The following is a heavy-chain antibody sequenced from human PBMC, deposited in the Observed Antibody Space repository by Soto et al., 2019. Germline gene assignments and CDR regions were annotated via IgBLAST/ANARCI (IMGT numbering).Heavy chain of an antibody. J-gene: IGHJ4*02. D-gene: IGHD5-18*01. Sequence: EVQLLESGGGLVQPGGFLRLSCAASGFTFSTYIMTWVRQAPGRGLEWVAAISAGGVVTNYADSVKGRFTISRDNSKTTLYLQLNSLRAEDSAQYYCVKDRGLWGRAVSGIYDYWGQGVLVTVSS. CDR2: ISAGGVVT. CDR1: GFTFSTYI. V-gene: IGHV3-23*01. CDR3: VKDRGLWGRAVSGIYDY.